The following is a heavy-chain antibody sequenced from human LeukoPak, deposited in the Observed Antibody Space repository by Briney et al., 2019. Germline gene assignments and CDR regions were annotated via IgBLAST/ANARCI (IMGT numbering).Heavy chain of an antibody. V-gene: IGHV4-59*08. CDR3: ASHSYDSREHHDAFAI. D-gene: IGHD3-22*01. CDR1: GVSISSYY. Sequence: SETLSLTCTVSGVSISSYYWSWLRQPPGKGLEGIGYIYYSGSTHYNPSLKSRVTISVDTSKNQLSLKLSSVTAADTAVYYCASHSYDSREHHDAFAIWGQGTMVTVSS. CDR2: IYYSGST. J-gene: IGHJ3*02.